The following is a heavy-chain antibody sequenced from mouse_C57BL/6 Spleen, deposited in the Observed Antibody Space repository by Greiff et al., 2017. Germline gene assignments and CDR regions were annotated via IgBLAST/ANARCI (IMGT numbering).Heavy chain of an antibody. CDR2: IWSGGST. V-gene: IGHV2-2*01. Sequence: VKVVESGPGLVQPSQSLSITCTVSGFSLTSYGVHWVRQSPGKGLEWLGVIWSGGSTDYNAAFISRLSISKDNSKSQVFFKMNSLQADDTAIYYCAGNHEGYAMDYWGQGTSVTVSS. J-gene: IGHJ4*01. CDR3: AGNHEGYAMDY. CDR1: GFSLTSYG. D-gene: IGHD2-1*01.